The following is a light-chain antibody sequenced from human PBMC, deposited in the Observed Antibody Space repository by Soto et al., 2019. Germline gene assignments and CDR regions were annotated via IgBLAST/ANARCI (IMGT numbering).Light chain of an antibody. J-gene: IGKJ2*01. CDR2: DAS. V-gene: IGKV3-11*01. Sequence: EIVLTQSPATLSLSPGERATLSCRASQSVSSYLAWYQQKPGQAPRLLIYDASNRATGIPARFRGSGSGTAFTLTISSLEPEDCAVYYCQQRSNWPPTFGQGTKLEIK. CDR1: QSVSSY. CDR3: QQRSNWPPT.